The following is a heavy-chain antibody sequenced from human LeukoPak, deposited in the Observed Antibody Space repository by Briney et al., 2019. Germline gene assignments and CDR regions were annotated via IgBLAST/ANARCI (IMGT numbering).Heavy chain of an antibody. J-gene: IGHJ3*02. Sequence: SLRLSCAASGFGVSNNYMSWVRQAPGKGLEWVAVIYSGATTVYADAVKGRFTLSRDNSQNALFLQMNSLKVEDTAVYYCARDSGLNAFDIWGQGTMVTVSS. CDR3: ARDSGLNAFDI. V-gene: IGHV3-53*01. CDR2: IYSGATT. CDR1: GFGVSNNY.